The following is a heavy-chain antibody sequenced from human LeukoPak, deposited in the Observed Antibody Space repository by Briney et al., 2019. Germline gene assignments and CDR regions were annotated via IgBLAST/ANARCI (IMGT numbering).Heavy chain of an antibody. Sequence: SETLSLTCTVSGGAISSYYWSWIRQPPGPGLEGIGYIYYTGSTNYNPSLKSRVTISVDTSKNQFSLKLSSVTAADTGVYYCARDTITIHGGAFDIWGQGTMVTVSS. D-gene: IGHD3-3*01. CDR2: IYYTGST. CDR1: GGAISSYY. J-gene: IGHJ3*02. V-gene: IGHV4-59*01. CDR3: ARDTITIHGGAFDI.